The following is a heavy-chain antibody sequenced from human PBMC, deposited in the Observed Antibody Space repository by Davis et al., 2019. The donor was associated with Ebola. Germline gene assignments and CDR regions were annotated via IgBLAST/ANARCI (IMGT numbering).Heavy chain of an antibody. D-gene: IGHD2-21*02. CDR2: INPNSGDT. Sequence: AASVKVSCKASGYTFGSYGISWVRQAPGQGLEWMGRINPNSGDTNYAQHFQGRVTMTRDTSISTAYMELSVLRSDDTAVYYCAGSVVVTPGYAFYIWGQGTMVTVSS. CDR1: GYTFGSYG. CDR3: AGSVVVTPGYAFYI. V-gene: IGHV1-2*06. J-gene: IGHJ3*02.